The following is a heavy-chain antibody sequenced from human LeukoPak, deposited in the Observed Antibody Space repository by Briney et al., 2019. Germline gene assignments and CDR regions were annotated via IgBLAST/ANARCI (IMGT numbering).Heavy chain of an antibody. D-gene: IGHD3-9*01. J-gene: IGHJ4*02. Sequence: PGRSPRLSCAASGFTFSSYAMHWVRQAPGKGLEWVAVISYDGSNKYYADSVKGRFTISRDNSKNTLYLQMNSLRAEDTAVYYCAREDYDILTGYYPADYWGQGTLVTVSS. V-gene: IGHV3-30-3*01. CDR2: ISYDGSNK. CDR1: GFTFSSYA. CDR3: AREDYDILTGYYPADY.